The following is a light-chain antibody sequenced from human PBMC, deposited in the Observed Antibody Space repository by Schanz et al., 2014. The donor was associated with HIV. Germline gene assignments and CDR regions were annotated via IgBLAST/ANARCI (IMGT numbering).Light chain of an antibody. CDR3: SSYGGGDTLL. V-gene: IGLV2-8*01. Sequence: QSALTQPPSASGSPGQSVTISCTGTSSDVGDYNYVSWYQQHPGKAPKLMIYEVTKRPSGVPDRFSGSKSDNTASLTISGLQADDEADYYCSSYGGGDTLLFGGGTKLTVL. CDR1: SSDVGDYNY. J-gene: IGLJ3*02. CDR2: EVT.